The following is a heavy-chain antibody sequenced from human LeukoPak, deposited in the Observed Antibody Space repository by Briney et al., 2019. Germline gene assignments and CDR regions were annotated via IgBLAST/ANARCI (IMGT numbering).Heavy chain of an antibody. CDR2: ISYDGSNK. Sequence: GGSLRLSCAASGFTFSSYAMHWVRQAPGKGLEWVAVISYDGSNKYYADSVKGRFTISRDNSKNTLYLQMDSLRAEDTAVYYCARDSSYYYYGMDVWGQGTTVTVSS. D-gene: IGHD2/OR15-2a*01. J-gene: IGHJ6*02. CDR3: ARDSSYYYYGMDV. V-gene: IGHV3-30-3*01. CDR1: GFTFSSYA.